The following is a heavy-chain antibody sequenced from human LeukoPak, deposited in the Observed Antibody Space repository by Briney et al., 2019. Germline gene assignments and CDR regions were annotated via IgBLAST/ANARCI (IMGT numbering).Heavy chain of an antibody. Sequence: AETLSLTCALYGGLFSGYYWSWIRQPPGKGLEWIGEMNHSGSTNYNPSLKSRVTISVDTSKNQFSLKLSSVTAADTAVYYCARGYRSIAAVRVSNWFDLWGQGTLVTVSS. V-gene: IGHV4-34*01. D-gene: IGHD6-13*01. CDR3: ARGYRSIAAVRVSNWFDL. J-gene: IGHJ5*02. CDR2: MNHSGST. CDR1: GGLFSGYY.